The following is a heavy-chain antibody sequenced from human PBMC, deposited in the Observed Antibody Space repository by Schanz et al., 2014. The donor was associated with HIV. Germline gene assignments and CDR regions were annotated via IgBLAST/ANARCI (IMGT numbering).Heavy chain of an antibody. CDR2: IWYDGTKK. Sequence: QEQLVESGGGEVQPGRGGRGEGEASGGSGSRAGMYWVRQAPGKGLEWVAVIWYDGTKKYYADSVKGRFTISRDNSKNTLYLQMNSLRAEDTAVYYCAKGQRGVVFWDIDCWGQGTLVTVSS. CDR1: GGSGSRAG. CDR3: AKGQRGVVFWDIDC. V-gene: IGHV3-33*06. D-gene: IGHD2-21*01. J-gene: IGHJ4*02.